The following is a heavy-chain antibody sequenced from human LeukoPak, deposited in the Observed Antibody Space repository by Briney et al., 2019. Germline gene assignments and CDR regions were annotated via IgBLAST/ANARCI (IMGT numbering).Heavy chain of an antibody. D-gene: IGHD3-10*01. CDR1: GYTFTSYG. Sequence: ASVKVSCKASGYTFTSYGISWVRQAPGQGLEWMGWISAYNGNTNYAQKLQGRVTMTTDTSTSTAYMELRSLRSDDTAVYYCARDFGTMVRGVMGYWGQGTLVTVSS. CDR3: ARDFGTMVRGVMGY. J-gene: IGHJ4*02. CDR2: ISAYNGNT. V-gene: IGHV1-18*01.